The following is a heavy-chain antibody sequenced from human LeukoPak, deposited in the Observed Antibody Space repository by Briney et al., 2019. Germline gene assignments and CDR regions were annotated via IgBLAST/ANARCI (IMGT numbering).Heavy chain of an antibody. D-gene: IGHD1-26*01. CDR2: INPTGGST. CDR1: GYIFTSYG. V-gene: IGHV1-46*01. CDR3: ARDNSVGDNAWWFDP. J-gene: IGHJ5*02. Sequence: GASVKVSCKASGYIFTSYGISWVRQAPGQGLEWMGLINPTGGSTGYAQKFQGRVTMTRDMSTSTDYMELSSLRSEDTAIYYCARDNSVGDNAWWFDPWGQGTLVTVSS.